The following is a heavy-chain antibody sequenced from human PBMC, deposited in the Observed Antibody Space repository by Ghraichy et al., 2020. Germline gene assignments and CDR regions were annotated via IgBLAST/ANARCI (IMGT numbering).Heavy chain of an antibody. CDR1: GFSFSTHS. Sequence: GGSLRLSCAASGFSFSTHSMNWVRQAPGKGLEWVSSISAGSSYIYYADSVKGRFTISRDNAKNSLFLQINSLRAEDTALYYCTRTPGTYWFFDLWCRGTLLTVSS. D-gene: IGHD1-26*01. CDR3: TRTPGTYWFFDL. J-gene: IGHJ2*01. CDR2: ISAGSSYI. V-gene: IGHV3-21*01.